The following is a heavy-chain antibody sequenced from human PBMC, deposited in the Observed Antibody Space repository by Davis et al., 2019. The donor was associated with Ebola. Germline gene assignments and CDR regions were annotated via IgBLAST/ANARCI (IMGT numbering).Heavy chain of an antibody. CDR2: ISAYNGNT. J-gene: IGHJ5*02. V-gene: IGHV1-18*04. CDR1: GYTFTSYG. D-gene: IGHD3-10*01. Sequence: AASVKVSCKASGYTFTSYGISWVRQAPGQGLEWMGWISAYNGNTTYAQKPQGRVTMTTDTSTSTAYMELRSLRSDDTAVYYCARSITMVRGESWFDPWGQGTLVTVSS. CDR3: ARSITMVRGESWFDP.